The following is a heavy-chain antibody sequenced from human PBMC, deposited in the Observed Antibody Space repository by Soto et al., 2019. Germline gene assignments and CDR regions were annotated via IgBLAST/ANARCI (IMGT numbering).Heavy chain of an antibody. J-gene: IGHJ6*02. Sequence: EVQLLESGGGLVKPGGSLRLSCAASGFTFSSYAMNWVRQAPGKGLEWVAGVSASGGGTSYADSVKGRFTISRDNSKDTLYLQMNSLRAEDTAVYYCAKSSSRAHYYAMDVWGQVTTVTVFS. CDR3: AKSSSRAHYYAMDV. CDR2: VSASGGGT. V-gene: IGHV3-23*01. D-gene: IGHD2-2*01. CDR1: GFTFSSYA.